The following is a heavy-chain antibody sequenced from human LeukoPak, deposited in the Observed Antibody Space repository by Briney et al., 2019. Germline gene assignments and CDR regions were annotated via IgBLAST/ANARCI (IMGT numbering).Heavy chain of an antibody. J-gene: IGHJ4*02. V-gene: IGHV1-2*02. D-gene: IGHD4-17*01. Sequence: GASVRVSCTASVYTFTLYYIDGGRRAPGQGLEWMGWINSDSGGTNYAQKFQGRVTMTSDTSTSTAYMELSSLRSDDTAFYYCARDTITVTTPYFDYWGQGTLVTVPS. CDR3: ARDTITVTTPYFDY. CDR1: VYTFTLYY. CDR2: INSDSGGT.